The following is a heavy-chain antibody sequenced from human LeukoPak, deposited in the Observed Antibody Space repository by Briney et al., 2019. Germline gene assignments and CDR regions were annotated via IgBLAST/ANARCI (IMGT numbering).Heavy chain of an antibody. D-gene: IGHD5-18*01. CDR1: GYTFTGYY. Sequence: ASVKVSCKASGYTFTGYYMHWVRQAPGQGLEWMGWINPNSGGTNYAQKFQGRVTMTRDTSISTAYMELSSLRSEDTAVYYCARGGYCYGYYYYYYYMDVWGKGTTVTVSS. CDR3: ARGGYCYGYYYYYYYMDV. CDR2: INPNSGGT. J-gene: IGHJ6*03. V-gene: IGHV1-2*02.